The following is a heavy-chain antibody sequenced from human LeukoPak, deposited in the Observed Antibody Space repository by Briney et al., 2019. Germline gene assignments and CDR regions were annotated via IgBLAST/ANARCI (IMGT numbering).Heavy chain of an antibody. CDR3: ARDKGSGWYGLDY. J-gene: IGHJ4*02. Sequence: PSETLSLTCAVSGYSISSGYYWNWIRQPAGKGLEWVGRIYTSESTNYNPSLKSRVTMSVDTSKNQFSLKLSSVTAADTAVYYCARDKGSGWYGLDYWGQGTLVTVSS. CDR1: GYSISSGYY. CDR2: IYTSEST. V-gene: IGHV4-4*07. D-gene: IGHD6-19*01.